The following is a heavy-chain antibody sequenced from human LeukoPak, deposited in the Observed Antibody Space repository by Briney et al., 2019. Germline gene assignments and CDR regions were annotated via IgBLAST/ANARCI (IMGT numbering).Heavy chain of an antibody. D-gene: IGHD4-17*01. CDR3: ARATHSPMTTVTIGGVWYFVL. CDR1: GGSISSYY. Sequence: SETLSLTCTVSGGSISSYYWSWIRQPPGKGLEWIGYIYYSGSTNYNPSLKSRVTISVDTSKNQFSLKLSSVTAADTAVYYCARATHSPMTTVTIGGVWYFVLWGRGTLVTVSS. J-gene: IGHJ2*01. V-gene: IGHV4-59*01. CDR2: IYYSGST.